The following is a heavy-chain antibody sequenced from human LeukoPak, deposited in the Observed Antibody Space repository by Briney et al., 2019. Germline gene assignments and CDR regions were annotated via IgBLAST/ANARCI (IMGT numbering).Heavy chain of an antibody. Sequence: SETLSLTCTVSGGSISSSSYYWGWIRQPPGKGLEWIGSIYYSGSTYYNPSLKSRVTISVDTSKNQFSLKLSSVTAADTAVYYCAREKQLWVDYWGQGTLVTVSS. CDR3: AREKQLWVDY. CDR2: IYYSGST. J-gene: IGHJ4*02. CDR1: GGSISSSSYY. D-gene: IGHD5-18*01. V-gene: IGHV4-39*07.